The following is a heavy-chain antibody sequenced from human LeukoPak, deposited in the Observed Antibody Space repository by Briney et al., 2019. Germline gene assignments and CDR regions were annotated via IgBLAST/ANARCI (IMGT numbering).Heavy chain of an antibody. Sequence: GGSLRLSCAASGFSFSDYYMSWIRQAPGKGLEWVSYISSSGTYTNYADSVKGRFTISRDNAKNSLYLQMNSLRAEDTAVYYCARERNYIVFDYWGQGILVTVSS. CDR2: ISSSGTYT. D-gene: IGHD3-10*01. CDR3: ARERNYIVFDY. CDR1: GFSFSDYY. J-gene: IGHJ4*02. V-gene: IGHV3-11*06.